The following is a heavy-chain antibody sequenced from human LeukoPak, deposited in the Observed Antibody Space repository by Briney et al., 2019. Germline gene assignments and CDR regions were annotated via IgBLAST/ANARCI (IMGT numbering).Heavy chain of an antibody. CDR2: IKQDGSEK. V-gene: IGHV3-7*02. CDR1: GFTFSDSY. Sequence: SGGSLRLSCAASGFTFSDSYMHWVRQASGKGREWVANIKQDGSEKYYVDSVKGRFTISRDNAKNSLYLQMNSLRAEDTAVYYCVGLGENYWGQGTLVTVSS. J-gene: IGHJ4*02. CDR3: VGLGENY. D-gene: IGHD3-10*01.